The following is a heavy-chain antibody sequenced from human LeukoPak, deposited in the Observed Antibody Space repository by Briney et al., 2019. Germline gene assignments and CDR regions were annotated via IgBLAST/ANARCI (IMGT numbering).Heavy chain of an antibody. Sequence: SETLSLTCAVYGGSFSGYYWSWIRQPPGKGLEWLGYIYYSGSTNYNPSLKSRVTISVHTSKNQFSLKLSSVTAADTAVYYCARDQANYFDYWGQGTLVTVSS. CDR2: IYYSGST. CDR1: GGSFSGYY. J-gene: IGHJ4*02. CDR3: ARDQANYFDY. V-gene: IGHV4-59*01. D-gene: IGHD5-12*01.